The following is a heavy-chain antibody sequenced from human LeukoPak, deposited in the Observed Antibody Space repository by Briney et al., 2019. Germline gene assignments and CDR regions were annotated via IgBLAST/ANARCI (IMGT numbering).Heavy chain of an antibody. CDR1: GFAFSSYE. CDR2: ISSSGSTI. V-gene: IGHV3-48*03. CDR3: AREAPGGYCSSTSCYGFDY. Sequence: GGSLRLSCAASGFAFSSYEMNWVRQAPGKGLEWVSYISSSGSTIYYADSVKGRFTISRDNAKNSLYLQMNSLRAEDTAVYYCAREAPGGYCSSTSCYGFDYWGQGTLVTVSS. J-gene: IGHJ4*02. D-gene: IGHD2-2*01.